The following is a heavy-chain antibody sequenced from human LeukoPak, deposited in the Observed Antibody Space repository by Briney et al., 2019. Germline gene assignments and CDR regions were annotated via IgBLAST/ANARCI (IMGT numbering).Heavy chain of an antibody. J-gene: IGHJ4*02. Sequence: SETLSLTCTVSGGSISSDDYYWSWIRQPPGKGLEWIGHITYSGSTDYSPSLRSRVTMSVDTSKNQFSLKLNSVTAAEMAMYFCARGGVGGYDYFDSWGQGTLVAVPS. D-gene: IGHD5-12*01. V-gene: IGHV4-30-4*01. CDR3: ARGGVGGYDYFDS. CDR1: GGSISSDDYY. CDR2: ITYSGST.